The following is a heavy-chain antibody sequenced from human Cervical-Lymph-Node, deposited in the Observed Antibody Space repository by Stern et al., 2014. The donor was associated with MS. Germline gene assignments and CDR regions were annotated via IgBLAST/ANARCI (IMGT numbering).Heavy chain of an antibody. V-gene: IGHV7-4-1*02. D-gene: IGHD2-15*01. CDR3: ARAELLYYYYGMDV. Sequence: VQLEESGSELKKPGASVKVSCKASGYTFTSYAMNWVRQAPGQGLEWMGWINTNPGNPTYAQGFTGRFVFSLDTSLSTAYLQISSLKAEDTAVYYCARAELLYYYYGMDVWGQGTTVTVSS. CDR1: GYTFTSYA. J-gene: IGHJ6*02. CDR2: INTNPGNP.